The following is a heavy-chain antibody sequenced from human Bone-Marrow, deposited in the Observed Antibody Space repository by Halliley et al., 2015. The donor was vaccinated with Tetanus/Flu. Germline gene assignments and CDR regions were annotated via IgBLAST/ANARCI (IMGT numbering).Heavy chain of an antibody. Sequence: LRLSCTVSGASINHFYWSWIRQPPGKGLEWIGYIHYSGITNYNPSLKSRASISVDTSKSQFSLKLRSVTAADAAVYYCARDPTGSGYNFGSNWFDPWGQGTLVTVSS. CDR2: IHYSGIT. D-gene: IGHD5-18*01. CDR1: GASINHFY. CDR3: ARDPTGSGYNFGSNWFDP. J-gene: IGHJ5*02. V-gene: IGHV4-59*01.